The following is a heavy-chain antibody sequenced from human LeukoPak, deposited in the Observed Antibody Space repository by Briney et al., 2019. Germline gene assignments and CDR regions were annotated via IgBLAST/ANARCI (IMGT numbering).Heavy chain of an antibody. CDR1: GGSISSYY. CDR2: IYTSGST. V-gene: IGHV4-4*09. J-gene: IGHJ4*02. D-gene: IGHD6-13*01. CDR3: AGYRTGFDY. Sequence: SETLSLTCTVSGGSISSYYWSWIRQPPGKGLEWIGYIYTSGSTNYNPSLKSRVTISVDTSKNQFSLKLSSVTAADTAVYYCAGYRTGFDYWGQGTLVTVSS.